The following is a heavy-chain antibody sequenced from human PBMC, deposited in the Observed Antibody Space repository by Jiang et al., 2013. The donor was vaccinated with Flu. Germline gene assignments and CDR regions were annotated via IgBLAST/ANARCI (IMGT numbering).Heavy chain of an antibody. CDR2: INPNSGGT. CDR1: GYTFSDNY. CDR3: ARAGSGSYDLVY. V-gene: IGHV1-2*02. J-gene: IGHJ4*02. D-gene: IGHD3-10*01. Sequence: GAEVKKPGASVKVSCKASGYTFSDNYLHWVRQAPGQGLEWMGWINPNSGGTNFAQKFQGRVTMTRDTSISTAYMELSRLRSDDTAVYYCARAGSGSYDLVYWGQGTLVTVSS.